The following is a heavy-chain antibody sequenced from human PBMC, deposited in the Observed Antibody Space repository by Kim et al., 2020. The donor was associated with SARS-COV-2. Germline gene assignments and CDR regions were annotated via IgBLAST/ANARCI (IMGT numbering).Heavy chain of an antibody. Sequence: YADSVKCRITISRDNAKNSLYLQMNSLRAEDTAVYYCARTRDSGWSYFDYWGQGTLVTVSS. J-gene: IGHJ4*02. V-gene: IGHV3-21*01. CDR3: ARTRDSGWSYFDY. D-gene: IGHD6-19*01.